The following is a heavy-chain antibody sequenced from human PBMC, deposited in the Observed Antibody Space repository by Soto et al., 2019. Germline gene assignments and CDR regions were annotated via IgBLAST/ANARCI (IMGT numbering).Heavy chain of an antibody. CDR1: GCSISSGGTY. Sequence: SESLSLTCAVSGCSISSGGTYWSWIRQHPGKGLEWIGYIYYNGNTYSNPSLKSRVTISVDTSKNQFSLKLSSVTAADTAVYFCAGDFGDRNDYWGQGTLVTVSS. J-gene: IGHJ4*02. CDR2: IYYNGNT. V-gene: IGHV4-31*11. CDR3: AGDFGDRNDY. D-gene: IGHD3-10*01.